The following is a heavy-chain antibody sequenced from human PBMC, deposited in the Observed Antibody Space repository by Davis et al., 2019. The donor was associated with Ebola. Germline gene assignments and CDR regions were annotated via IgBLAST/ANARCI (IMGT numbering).Heavy chain of an antibody. Sequence: ASVKVSCKASGYTFTTYTFTWVRQAPGQGLEWMGWISPYNGNTKYAQKFQGRVTMTRDTSTSTVYMELSSLRSEDTAVYYCAREIVVVVAATGYYYYGMDVWGKGTTVTVSS. CDR3: AREIVVVVAATGYYYYGMDV. CDR1: GYTFTTYT. J-gene: IGHJ6*04. D-gene: IGHD2-15*01. CDR2: ISPYNGNT. V-gene: IGHV1-18*04.